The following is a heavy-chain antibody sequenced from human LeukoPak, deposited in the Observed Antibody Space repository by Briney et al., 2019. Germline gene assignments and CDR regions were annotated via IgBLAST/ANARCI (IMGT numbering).Heavy chain of an antibody. J-gene: IGHJ4*02. CDR1: GFTFSSYS. D-gene: IGHD3-3*01. V-gene: IGHV3-7*03. CDR3: ARGGITIFGVVIHSDY. CDR2: IKQDGSEK. Sequence: GGSLRLSCAASGFTFSSYSMNWVRQAPGKGLEWVANIKQDGSEKYYVDSVKGRFTISRDNAKNSLYLQMNSLRAEDTALYYCARGGITIFGVVIHSDYWGQGTLVTVSS.